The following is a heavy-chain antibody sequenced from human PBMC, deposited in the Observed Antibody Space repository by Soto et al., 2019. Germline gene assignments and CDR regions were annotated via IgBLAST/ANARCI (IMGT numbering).Heavy chain of an antibody. J-gene: IGHJ5*02. CDR2: IYYSGST. Sequence: KLSETLSLTCTVSGGSISSSSYYWGWMRQPPGKGLEWIGSIYYSGSTYYNPSLKSRVTISVDTSKNQFSLKLSSVTAADTAVYYCARHRITIFGVATGWFDPWGQGTLVTVSS. CDR3: ARHRITIFGVATGWFDP. CDR1: GGSISSSSYY. D-gene: IGHD3-3*01. V-gene: IGHV4-39*01.